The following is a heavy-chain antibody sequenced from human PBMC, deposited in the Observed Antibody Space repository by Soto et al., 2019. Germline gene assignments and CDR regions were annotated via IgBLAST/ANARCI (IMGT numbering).Heavy chain of an antibody. Sequence: HPGGSLRLSCAASGFSFSDYEMNWVRQAPGKGLEWIAHISFSGSTIYYADSVKGRFSISRDNSKNLLYLQMSGLRADDSAVYYCTRGAGFFYGVDVWGLGTTVTVSS. CDR3: TRGAGFFYGVDV. V-gene: IGHV3-48*03. D-gene: IGHD3-10*01. J-gene: IGHJ6*02. CDR2: ISFSGSTI. CDR1: GFSFSDYE.